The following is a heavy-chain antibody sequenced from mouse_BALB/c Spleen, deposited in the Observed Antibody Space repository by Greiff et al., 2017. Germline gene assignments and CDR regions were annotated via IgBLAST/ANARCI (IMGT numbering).Heavy chain of an antibody. V-gene: IGHV14-3*02. CDR2: IDPANGNT. CDR3: ARWEEYGNLAWFAY. D-gene: IGHD2-10*02. J-gene: IGHJ3*01. CDR1: GFNIKDTY. Sequence: EVKLQESGAELVKPGASVKLSCTASGFNIKDTYMHWVKQRPEQGLEWIGRIDPANGNTKYDPKFQGKATITADTSSNTAYLQLSSLTSEDTAVYYCARWEEYGNLAWFAYWGQGTLVTVSA.